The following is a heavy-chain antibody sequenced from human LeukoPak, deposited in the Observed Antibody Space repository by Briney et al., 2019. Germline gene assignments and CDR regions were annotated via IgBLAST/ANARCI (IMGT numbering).Heavy chain of an antibody. J-gene: IGHJ6*03. V-gene: IGHV4-61*02. CDR1: RGSISSGSYY. CDR2: IDTSGST. Sequence: PSETLSLTCTVSRGSISSGSYYWSWIRQPAGKGLEWIGRIDTSGSTNYNPSLKSRVTISVDTSKNQFSLKLSSVTAADTAVYYCASIRRDYYYYYMDVWGKGTTVTVSS. CDR3: ASIRRDYYYYYMDV. D-gene: IGHD1-14*01.